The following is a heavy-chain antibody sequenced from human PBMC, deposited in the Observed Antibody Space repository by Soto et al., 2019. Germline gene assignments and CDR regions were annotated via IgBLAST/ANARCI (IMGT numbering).Heavy chain of an antibody. Sequence: PGGSLRLSCAVSGFSFSRHGMHWVRQAPGKGLEWVAVMSRDGSDKNYADSVKGRFTISRDDSKNTLYLQMNGLRAEDTAVYYCAKDEGYSNYGSLDFWGQGALVTAPQ. J-gene: IGHJ4*02. V-gene: IGHV3-30*18. CDR2: MSRDGSDK. CDR1: GFSFSRHG. D-gene: IGHD4-4*01. CDR3: AKDEGYSNYGSLDF.